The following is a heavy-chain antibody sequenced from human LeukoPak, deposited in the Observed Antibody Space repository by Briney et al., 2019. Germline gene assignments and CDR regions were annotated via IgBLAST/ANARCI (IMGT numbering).Heavy chain of an antibody. D-gene: IGHD2-8*02. CDR3: AKSGSYDTGSFDS. J-gene: IGHJ4*02. V-gene: IGHV3-48*04. Sequence: GGSLRLSCAASGFTFSSYSMSWVRQAPGKGLECLSYISSSSNTIVYADSVKGRFTISRDNAKNSLFLQMNSLRAEDTAVYYCAKSGSYDTGSFDSWGQGTLVTVSS. CDR1: GFTFSSYS. CDR2: ISSSSNTI.